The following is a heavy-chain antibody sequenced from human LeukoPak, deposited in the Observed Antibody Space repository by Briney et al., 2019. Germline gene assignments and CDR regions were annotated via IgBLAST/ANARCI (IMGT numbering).Heavy chain of an antibody. Sequence: SETLSLTCTVSGRSISSYYWSWLRHPPGKGLEWIGYIYSSGSTNYNPPVKSRVSISVDTSKNQFSLKLNSVTAADTAVYYCGRHQLDCRGASCYPDWFDPWGQGILVTVSS. CDR3: GRHQLDCRGASCYPDWFDP. CDR2: IYSSGST. D-gene: IGHD2-15*01. J-gene: IGHJ5*02. CDR1: GRSISSYY. V-gene: IGHV4-59*08.